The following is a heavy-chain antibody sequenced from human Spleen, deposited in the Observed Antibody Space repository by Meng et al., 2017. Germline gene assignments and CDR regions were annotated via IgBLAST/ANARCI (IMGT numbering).Heavy chain of an antibody. CDR2: IHDSGST. Sequence: QLQLQESGPGLVKPSETLSLTCTVSGGSISSTSYYWGWIRQPPGKGLEWIGSIHDSGSTYYNPSLKSRVTISVDTSKNQFSLKLSSVTAADTAVYYCAVRLRNYFDYWGQGTLVTVSS. CDR3: AVRLRNYFDY. V-gene: IGHV4-39*07. CDR1: GGSISSTSYY. J-gene: IGHJ4*02. D-gene: IGHD4-17*01.